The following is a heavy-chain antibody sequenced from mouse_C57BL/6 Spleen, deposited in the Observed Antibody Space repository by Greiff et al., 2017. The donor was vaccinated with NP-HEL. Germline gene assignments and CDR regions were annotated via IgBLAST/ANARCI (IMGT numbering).Heavy chain of an antibody. CDR2: IYPRSGNN. Sequence: QVQLQQSGAELARPGASVKLSCKASGYTFPSYGISWVKQRTGQGLEWIGEIYPRSGNNYYNEKVKGKAPLTADKSSSTAYMELRSLTSEDSGVYFGARWGYGSSYEYFDVWGTGTTVTVSS. J-gene: IGHJ1*03. CDR3: ARWGYGSSYEYFDV. CDR1: GYTFPSYG. V-gene: IGHV1-81*01. D-gene: IGHD1-1*01.